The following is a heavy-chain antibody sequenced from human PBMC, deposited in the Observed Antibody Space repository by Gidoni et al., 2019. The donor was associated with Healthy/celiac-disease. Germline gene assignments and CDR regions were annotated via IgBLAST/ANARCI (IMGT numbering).Heavy chain of an antibody. D-gene: IGHD3-10*01. CDR2: IIPILGIA. CDR3: ARGEGVGNYYGSGSYLPY. V-gene: IGHV1-69*04. CDR1: GGTFSSYA. J-gene: IGHJ4*02. Sequence: QVQLVQSGAEVKKPGSSVKVSCKASGGTFSSYAISWVRQAPGQGLEWMGRIIPILGIANYAQKFQGRVTITADKSTSTAYMELSSLRSEDTAVYYCARGEGVGNYYGSGSYLPYWGQGTLVTVSS.